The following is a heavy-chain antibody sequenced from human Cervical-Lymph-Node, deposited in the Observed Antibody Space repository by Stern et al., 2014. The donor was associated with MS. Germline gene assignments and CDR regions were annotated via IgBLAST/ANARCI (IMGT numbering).Heavy chain of an antibody. V-gene: IGHV1-46*01. CDR2: VYPVYGTT. D-gene: IGHD7-27*01. CDR1: GYTFTNYY. CDR3: ARDGGTGDRYYFDF. J-gene: IGHJ4*02. Sequence: VQLVESGPEVKKPGASVRISCKAFGYTFTNYYFHWVRQAPGQGLEWMGIVYPVYGTTCYSQKFQGRFTMARDTSARTVYMELSSLRSDDAAVYYCARDGGTGDRYYFDFWGQGTLVTVSS.